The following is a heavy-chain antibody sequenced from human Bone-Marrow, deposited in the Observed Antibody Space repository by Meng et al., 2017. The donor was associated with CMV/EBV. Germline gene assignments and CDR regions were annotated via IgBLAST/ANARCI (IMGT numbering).Heavy chain of an antibody. D-gene: IGHD3-3*01. J-gene: IGHJ4*02. CDR1: GFTFSSYS. CDR2: ISSSSKYI. V-gene: IGHV3-21*01. CDR3: AKDDSAYFDFRSGYSTPPDY. Sequence: GESLKISCAASGFTFSSYSMNWVRQAPGKGLEWVSSISSSSKYIYYADLVKGRFTISRDNAKNSLYLQMNSLRAEDTAVYYCAKDDSAYFDFRSGYSTPPDYWGQGTRVTGSS.